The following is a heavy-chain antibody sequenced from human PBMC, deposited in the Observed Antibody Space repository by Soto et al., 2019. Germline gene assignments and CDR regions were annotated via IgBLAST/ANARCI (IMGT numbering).Heavy chain of an antibody. J-gene: IGHJ4*02. CDR2: IYWDDSK. CDR3: AHAYGGRSLY. D-gene: IGHD1-26*01. V-gene: IGHV2-5*02. CDR1: GFSLPTDRVG. Sequence: QITLKESGPTLVKPTQTLTLTCTFSGFSLPTDRVGVGWIRQPPGKALEWLAVIYWDDSKTYRPSLKSRLTITKDTAKTQVALTMTDMDPVETATYYCAHAYGGRSLYWGQGTLVTVSS.